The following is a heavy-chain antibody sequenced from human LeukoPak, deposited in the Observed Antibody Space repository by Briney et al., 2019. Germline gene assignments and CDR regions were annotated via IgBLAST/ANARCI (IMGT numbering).Heavy chain of an antibody. CDR1: GFTFSTNG. CDR3: AKDVKAYGDKVDY. D-gene: IGHD4-17*01. V-gene: IGHV3-23*01. Sequence: GGSLRLSCIASGFTFSTNGMSWVRQAPGKGLEGGSAISVSGTTYDADSVRGRFTISRDNSKNTLYLQMNSLRAEDTALYYCAKDVKAYGDKVDYWGQGTLVTVSS. J-gene: IGHJ4*02. CDR2: ISVSGTT.